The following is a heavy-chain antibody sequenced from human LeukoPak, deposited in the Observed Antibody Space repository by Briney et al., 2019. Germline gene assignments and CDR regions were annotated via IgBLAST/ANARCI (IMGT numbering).Heavy chain of an antibody. CDR2: IYHSEST. CDR1: GYSSSRGYS. CDR3: ARFDHVWETHGMDAFDL. Sequence: PSETLSLNCGVSGYSSSRGYSWGWLRQRPGKGLEWIGNIYHSESTHYNPSLKIRVTISPDTSKHQFSLKLTSVTASDTAVYYCARFDHVWETHGMDAFDLWGQGTMVTVSS. J-gene: IGHJ3*01. V-gene: IGHV4-38-2*01. D-gene: IGHD3-16*01.